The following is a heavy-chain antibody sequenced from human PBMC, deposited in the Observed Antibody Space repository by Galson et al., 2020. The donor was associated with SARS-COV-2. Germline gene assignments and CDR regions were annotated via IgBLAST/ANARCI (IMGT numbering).Heavy chain of an antibody. CDR1: GGSFSGYY. D-gene: IGHD6-6*01. CDR3: ARGGRAARRVLPDY. Sequence: SQTLSLTCAVYGGSFSGYYWSWIRQPPGKGLEWIGEINHSGSTNYNPSLKSRVTISVDTSKNQFSLKLSSVTAADTAVYYCARGGRAARRVLPDYWGQGTRVTVS. V-gene: IGHV4-34*01. J-gene: IGHJ4*02. CDR2: INHSGST.